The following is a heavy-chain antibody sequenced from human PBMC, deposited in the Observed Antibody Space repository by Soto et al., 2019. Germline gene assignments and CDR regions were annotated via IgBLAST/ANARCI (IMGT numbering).Heavy chain of an antibody. D-gene: IGHD6-6*01. CDR1: GYTFTTYD. CDR2: MTPNSGTP. J-gene: IGHJ4*02. Sequence: QVQLVQSGAEVKKPGASVRVSCKPSGYTFTTYDINWVRQATGQGLEWMGWMTPNSGTPGYTQKFQGRVTMTRNTSISTAYMELSSLRSEDTSVYYCARGRVAARRVLDYWGQGTLVTVSS. V-gene: IGHV1-8*01. CDR3: ARGRVAARRVLDY.